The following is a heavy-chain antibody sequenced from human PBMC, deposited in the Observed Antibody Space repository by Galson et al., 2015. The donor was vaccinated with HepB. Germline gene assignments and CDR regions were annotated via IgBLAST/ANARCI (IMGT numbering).Heavy chain of an antibody. CDR3: AREVVEKWFIDY. J-gene: IGHJ4*02. CDR2: ISSSGSTI. D-gene: IGHD2-15*01. Sequence: SLRLSCAASGFTFSDYYMSWIRQAPGKGLEWVSYISSSGSTIYYADSVKGRFTISRDNAKNSLYLQMNSLRAEDTAVYYCAREVVEKWFIDYWGQGTLVTVSS. V-gene: IGHV3-11*01. CDR1: GFTFSDYY.